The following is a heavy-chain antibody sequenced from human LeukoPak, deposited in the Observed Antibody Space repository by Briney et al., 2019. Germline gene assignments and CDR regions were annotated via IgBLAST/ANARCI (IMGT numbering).Heavy chain of an antibody. Sequence: ASETLSLTCTVSGGSISSYYWSWIRQPPGKGLEWIGYIYYSGSTNYNPSLKSRVTISVDTSKNQFSLKLSSVTAADTAVYYCARDGSPYYYDSSGYPSVIFDYRGQGTLVTVSS. CDR2: IYYSGST. J-gene: IGHJ4*02. CDR3: ARDGSPYYYDSSGYPSVIFDY. CDR1: GGSISSYY. D-gene: IGHD3-22*01. V-gene: IGHV4-59*01.